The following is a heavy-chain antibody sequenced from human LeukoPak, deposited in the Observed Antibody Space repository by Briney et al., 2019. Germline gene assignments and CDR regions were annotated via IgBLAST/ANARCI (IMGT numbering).Heavy chain of an antibody. CDR3: ARDLFGDGYNLHD. CDR1: GYTFTSYG. CDR2: IGAYNGNT. D-gene: IGHD5-24*01. V-gene: IGHV1-18*01. Sequence: ASVKVSCKASGYTFTSYGISWVRQAPGQGLEWMGWIGAYNGNTNYAQKLQGRVTMTTDTSTSTAYMELRSLRSDDTAVYYCARDLFGDGYNLHDWGQGTLVIVSS. J-gene: IGHJ4*02.